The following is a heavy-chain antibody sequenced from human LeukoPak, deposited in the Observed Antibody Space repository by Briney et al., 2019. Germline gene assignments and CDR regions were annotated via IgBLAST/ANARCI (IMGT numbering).Heavy chain of an antibody. J-gene: IGHJ4*02. CDR2: ISYDGSNK. CDR1: GFTFSSYA. D-gene: IGHD3-16*01. CDR3: ARDSRIMTYYFDY. V-gene: IGHV3-30-3*01. Sequence: GGSLRLSCAASGFTFSSYAMHWVRQAPGKGLEWVAVISYDGSNKYYADTVKGRFTISRDNSKNTLYLQMNSLRAEDTAVYYCARDSRIMTYYFDYWGQGTLVTVSS.